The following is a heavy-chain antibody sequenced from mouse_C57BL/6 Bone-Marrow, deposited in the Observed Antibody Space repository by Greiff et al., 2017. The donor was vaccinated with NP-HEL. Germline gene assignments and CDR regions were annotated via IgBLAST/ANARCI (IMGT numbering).Heavy chain of an antibody. CDR3: ASGIYYGYDEAY. CDR2: IDPANGNT. CDR1: GFNITNTY. J-gene: IGHJ3*01. Sequence: EVQGVESVAELVRPGASVKLSCTASGFNITNTYMHWVKQRPEQGLEWIGRIDPANGNTKYAPKFQGKATITADTSSNTAYLQLSSLTSEDTAIYYCASGIYYGYDEAYWGQGTLVTVSA. V-gene: IGHV14-3*01. D-gene: IGHD2-2*01.